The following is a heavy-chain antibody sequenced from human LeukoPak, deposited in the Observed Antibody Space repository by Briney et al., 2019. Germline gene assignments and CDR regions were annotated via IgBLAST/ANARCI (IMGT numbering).Heavy chain of an antibody. CDR2: ISGSGGST. J-gene: IGHJ4*02. CDR1: GFSFSSYA. V-gene: IGHV3-23*01. Sequence: GGSLRLSCAASGFSFSSYAMSWVRQAPGKGLEWVSAISGSGGSTYYADSVKGRSTISRDNSKNTLYLQMNSLRAEDTAVYYCAKGSPWFTMIVVVPFDYWGQGTLVTVSS. CDR3: AKGSPWFTMIVVVPFDY. D-gene: IGHD3-22*01.